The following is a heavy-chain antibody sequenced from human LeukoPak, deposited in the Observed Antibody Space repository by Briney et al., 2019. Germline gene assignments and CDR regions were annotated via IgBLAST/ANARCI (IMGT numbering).Heavy chain of an antibody. CDR3: ARYGAPYYIDY. D-gene: IGHD1-26*01. Sequence: ASVKVSCKASGYTFTSYYMHWVRQAPGQGLEWMGIINPSGGSTSYAQKFQGRVTITADKSTSTACMELSSLRSEDTAVYYCARYGAPYYIDYWGQGTLVTVSS. CDR1: GYTFTSYY. CDR2: INPSGGST. V-gene: IGHV1-46*01. J-gene: IGHJ4*02.